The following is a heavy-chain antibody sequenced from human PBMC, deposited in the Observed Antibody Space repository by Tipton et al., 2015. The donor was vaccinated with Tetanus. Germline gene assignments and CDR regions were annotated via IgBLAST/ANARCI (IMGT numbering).Heavy chain of an antibody. V-gene: IGHV4-61*01. CDR3: ARGVDLTGYDRAYYFSAMDV. J-gene: IGHJ6*02. D-gene: IGHD3-9*01. CDR2: IYYSGGT. Sequence: TLSLTCTVSGGSVSSGTNYWSWIRQPPGKGLEWIGCIYYSGGTNYNPSLKSRVTISVDTSKNQLSLKLSAVTAADTAVYYCARGVDLTGYDRAYYFSAMDVCGQGTTVPVSS. CDR1: GGSVSSGTNY.